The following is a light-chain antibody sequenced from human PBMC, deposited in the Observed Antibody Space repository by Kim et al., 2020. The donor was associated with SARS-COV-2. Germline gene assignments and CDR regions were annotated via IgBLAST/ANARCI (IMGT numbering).Light chain of an antibody. CDR3: QQYKIWPLT. V-gene: IGKV3-15*01. CDR1: QGVSNN. Sequence: VSPGERVTLSCRTSQGVSNNLAWYQQKPGQVPRLLIYGASTRATGIPARFSGSGSGTEFTVTISSLQSEDFTVYYCQQYKIWPLTFGGGTKVDIK. CDR2: GAS. J-gene: IGKJ4*01.